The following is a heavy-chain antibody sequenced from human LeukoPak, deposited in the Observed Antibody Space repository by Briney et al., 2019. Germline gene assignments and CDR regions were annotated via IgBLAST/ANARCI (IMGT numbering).Heavy chain of an antibody. J-gene: IGHJ3*02. D-gene: IGHD3-22*01. V-gene: IGHV3-53*04. CDR1: GFSVSGNY. CDR3: ARWKMEGIVVDVFDI. CDR2: IYSGGAT. Sequence: GGSLRLSCAASGFSVSGNYMSWVRQAPGKGLEWVSAIYSGGATYYTDSVKGRFTMSRHTSKNTLDLQMNSLRVEDTAVYYCARWKMEGIVVDVFDIWGQGTRVTVST.